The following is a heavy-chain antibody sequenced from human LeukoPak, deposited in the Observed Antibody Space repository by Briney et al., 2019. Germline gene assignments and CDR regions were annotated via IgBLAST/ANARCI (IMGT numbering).Heavy chain of an antibody. CDR2: INPNSGGT. CDR1: GYTFTGYY. J-gene: IGHJ4*02. CDR3: ARVPGITMVRGVKSPLGY. V-gene: IGHV1-2*02. D-gene: IGHD3-10*01. Sequence: ASVKVSCKASGYTFTGYYMHWVRQAPGQGLEWMGWINPNSGGTNYAQKFQGRVTMTRDTSISTAYMELSRLRSDDTAVYYCARVPGITMVRGVKSPLGYWGQGTLVTVSS.